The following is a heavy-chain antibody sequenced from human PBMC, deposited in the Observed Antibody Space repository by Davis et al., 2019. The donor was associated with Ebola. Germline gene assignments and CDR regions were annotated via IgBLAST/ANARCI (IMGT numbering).Heavy chain of an antibody. D-gene: IGHD5-12*01. J-gene: IGHJ5*02. CDR2: INFIGTT. CDR1: GGSISSRAFY. V-gene: IGHV4-39*07. CDR3: AMGGAQGYDMYNWFDP. Sequence: PSETLSLTCAVSGGSISSRAFYWGWIRQPPGKGLEWIGSINFIGTTYYKPSLKSRVTMSLDTSKNHLSLKLNFVTAADTAVYYCAMGGAQGYDMYNWFDPWGQGTLVTVSS.